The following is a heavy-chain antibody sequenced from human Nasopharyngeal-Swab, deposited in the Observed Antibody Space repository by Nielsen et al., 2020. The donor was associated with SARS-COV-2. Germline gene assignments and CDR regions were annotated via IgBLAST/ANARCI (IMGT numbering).Heavy chain of an antibody. CDR3: ARDGTHSSSWPGD. CDR2: IYYSGST. J-gene: IGHJ4*02. D-gene: IGHD6-13*01. Sequence: SETLSLTCTVSGGSISSGDYYWSWIRQPPGKGLEWIGYIYYSGSTYYNPSLKSRVTISVDTSKNQFSLKLSSVTAADTAVYYCARDGTHSSSWPGDWGQGTLVTASS. CDR1: GGSISSGDYY. V-gene: IGHV4-30-4*01.